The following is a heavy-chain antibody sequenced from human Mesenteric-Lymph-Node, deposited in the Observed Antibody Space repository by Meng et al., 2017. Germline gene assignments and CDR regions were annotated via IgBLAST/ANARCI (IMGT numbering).Heavy chain of an antibody. CDR3: ARDKGVTCLDT. V-gene: IGHV3-33*01. CDR2: IWSDGSSK. D-gene: IGHD3-10*01. J-gene: IGHJ5*01. Sequence: VESGGGVVQPGRSLRLSCAASGCIFSKSGLHWVRQAPGKGLEWVALIWSDGSSKYYADSVKGRFTISRDNSKNTVSLQMDSLRVEDTAVYYCARDKGVTCLDTWGQGTLVTVSS. CDR1: GCIFSKSG.